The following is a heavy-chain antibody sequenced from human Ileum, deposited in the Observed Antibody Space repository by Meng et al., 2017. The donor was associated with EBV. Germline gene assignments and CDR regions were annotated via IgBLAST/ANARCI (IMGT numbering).Heavy chain of an antibody. CDR1: GYTFSNYG. D-gene: IGHD1-26*01. CDR3: ARAGNGGSYYFTY. Sequence: VQSGPAVKEPGDSVKVSCNASGYTFSNYGISWLRQAPGQGLEWMGWISAYNGNTNYAQNLQGRVTMTTDTSTGTAYMEVRSLRSDDTAVYYCARAGNGGSYYFTYWGQGTLVTVSS. CDR2: ISAYNGNT. V-gene: IGHV1-18*01. J-gene: IGHJ4*02.